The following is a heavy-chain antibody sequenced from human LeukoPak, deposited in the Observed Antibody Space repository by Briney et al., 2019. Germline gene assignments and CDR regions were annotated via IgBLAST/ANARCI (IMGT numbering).Heavy chain of an antibody. CDR2: IYSGGST. Sequence: GGSLRLSCAASGFTVSSNYMSWVRQAPGKGLEWVSVIYSGGSTYYADSVKGRFTISRDNSKNTLYLQMNSLRAEDTAVYYCARGSDYGAPADYYYMDVWGKGTTVTVSS. CDR3: ARGSDYGAPADYYYMDV. J-gene: IGHJ6*03. CDR1: GFTVSSNY. V-gene: IGHV3-53*01. D-gene: IGHD4-17*01.